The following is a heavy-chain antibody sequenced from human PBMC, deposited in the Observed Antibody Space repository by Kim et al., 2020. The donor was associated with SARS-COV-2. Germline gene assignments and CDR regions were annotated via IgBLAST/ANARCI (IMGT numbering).Heavy chain of an antibody. V-gene: IGHV3-7*01. D-gene: IGHD6-6*01. J-gene: IGHJ4*02. Sequence: YVDSVKGRFTISRDNAKNSLYLQMNSLRAEDTAVYYCARDLGLFSSSGDYWGQGTLVTVSS. CDR3: ARDLGLFSSSGDY.